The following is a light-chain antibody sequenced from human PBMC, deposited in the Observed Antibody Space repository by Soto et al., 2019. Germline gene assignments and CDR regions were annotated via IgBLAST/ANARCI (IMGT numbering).Light chain of an antibody. CDR2: NVS. Sequence: ALTQPSSVSWSPGQSFSISCTGTTSDVGRYNYVSLYQQHPGKAPKLIIYNVSNRPSGVSNRFSGSKSGNTASLSISGLQAADYADYYCHSYTSSSTYVSGAGTK. J-gene: IGLJ1*01. CDR3: HSYTSSSTYV. V-gene: IGLV2-14*01. CDR1: TSDVGRYNY.